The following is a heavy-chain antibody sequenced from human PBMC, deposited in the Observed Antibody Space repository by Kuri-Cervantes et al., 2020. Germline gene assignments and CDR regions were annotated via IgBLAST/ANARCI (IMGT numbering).Heavy chain of an antibody. J-gene: IGHJ6*03. CDR1: GYTFSGYY. V-gene: IGHV1-2*02. CDR2: INPNRGGT. Sequence: ASVKVSCKASGYTFSGYYMHWVRQAPGQGLEWMGWINPNRGGTIYAQTFQGRVTMTRDTSNNTAYMELSRLTSDDTAVYYCARAPTGTTGYYYMDVWGKGTTVTVSS. CDR3: ARAPTGTTGYYYMDV. D-gene: IGHD1-1*01.